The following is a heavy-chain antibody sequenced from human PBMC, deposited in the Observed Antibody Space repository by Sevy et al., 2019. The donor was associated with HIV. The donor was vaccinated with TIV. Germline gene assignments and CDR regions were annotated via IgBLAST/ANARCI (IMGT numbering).Heavy chain of an antibody. Sequence: SETLSLTCTVYGGSFSDFYWNWIRQSPGKGLEWIGEINHREVTNYNPSLKSRATISADASNRQVSLKLTSVTAADTAVYYCVRFDTKIKIFGVPRGAYWGPGTLVTVSS. CDR3: VRFDTKIKIFGVPRGAY. J-gene: IGHJ4*02. CDR2: INHREVT. CDR1: GGSFSDFY. V-gene: IGHV4-34*01. D-gene: IGHD3-3*01.